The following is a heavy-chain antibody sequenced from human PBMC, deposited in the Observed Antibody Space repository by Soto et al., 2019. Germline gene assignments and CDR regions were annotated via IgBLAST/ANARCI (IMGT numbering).Heavy chain of an antibody. Sequence: SETLSLTCAVYGVSFSGYYWSWIRQPPGKGLEWIGEINHSGSTNYNPSLKSRVTISVDTSKNQFSLKLSSVTAADTAVYYCARRPLYGSGSYYNDYWGQGTLVTVSS. J-gene: IGHJ4*02. CDR1: GVSFSGYY. CDR3: ARRPLYGSGSYYNDY. V-gene: IGHV4-34*01. D-gene: IGHD3-10*01. CDR2: INHSGST.